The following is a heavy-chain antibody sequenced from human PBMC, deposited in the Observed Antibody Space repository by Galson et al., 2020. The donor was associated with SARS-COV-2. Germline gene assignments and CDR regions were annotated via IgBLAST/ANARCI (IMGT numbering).Heavy chain of an antibody. D-gene: IGHD3-3*01. J-gene: IGHJ6*02. CDR2: IYKSGNT. CDR3: ARGTSPCVTIFVVRTGACGMDV. V-gene: IGHV4-61*02. Sequence: SETLSLTCTVSGASISSGSYYWSWIRQPAGKGLEWIGRIYKSGNTNYNPSLWSQVTISVDTSKNQFSLKLTSVTAADTAVYYCARGTSPCVTIFVVRTGACGMDVWGQGTTVTVSS. CDR1: GASISSGSYY.